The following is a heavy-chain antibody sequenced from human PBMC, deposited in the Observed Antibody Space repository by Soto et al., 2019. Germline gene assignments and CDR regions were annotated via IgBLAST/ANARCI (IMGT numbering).Heavy chain of an antibody. J-gene: IGHJ6*02. CDR1: GYTFTSYA. V-gene: IGHV1-3*01. Sequence: ASVKVSCKASGYTFTSYAMHWVRQAPGQRLEWMGWINAGNGNTKYSQKFQGRVTITRDTSASTAYMELSSLRSEDTAVYYCASGVVAGTYYYYYGMDVWGQGTTVTVSS. CDR3: ASGVVAGTYYYYYGMDV. CDR2: INAGNGNT. D-gene: IGHD6-19*01.